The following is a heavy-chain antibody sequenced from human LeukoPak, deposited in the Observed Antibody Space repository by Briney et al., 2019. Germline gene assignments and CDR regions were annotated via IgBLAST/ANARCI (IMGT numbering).Heavy chain of an antibody. D-gene: IGHD3-10*01. CDR2: SYYSGST. J-gene: IGHJ6*03. CDR3: ARRGRAALGYYYYYYMDV. V-gene: IGHV4-39*01. Sequence: SETLSLTCTVSGGSISSSSYYWGWIRQPPGKGLEWIGSSYYSGSTYYNPSLKSRVTISVDTSKNQFFLKLSSVTAADTAVYYCARRGRAALGYYYYYYMDVWGKGTTVTISS. CDR1: GGSISSSSYY.